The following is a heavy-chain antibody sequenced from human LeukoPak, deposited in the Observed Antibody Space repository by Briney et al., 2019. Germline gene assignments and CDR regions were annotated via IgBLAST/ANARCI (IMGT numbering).Heavy chain of an antibody. V-gene: IGHV3-48*01. CDR3: ARSRSGYQFDY. D-gene: IGHD2-2*01. CDR1: GFTFSSFS. CDR2: ISSTSSTM. Sequence: GGSLRLSCAASGFTFSSFSMDWVRQAPGKGLEWLSYISSTSSTMLYTDSVKGRFTISRDNAKNSLCLQMHGLRAEDTAVYYCARSRSGYQFDYWGQGTLVTVSS. J-gene: IGHJ4*02.